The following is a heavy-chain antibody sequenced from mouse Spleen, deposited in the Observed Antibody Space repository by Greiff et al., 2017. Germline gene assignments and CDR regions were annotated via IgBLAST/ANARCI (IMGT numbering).Heavy chain of an antibody. CDR2: ISDGGSYT. Sequence: EVKVEESGGGLVKPGGSLKLSCAASGFTFSSYAMSWVRQTPEKRLEWVATISDGGSYTYYPDNVKGRFTISRDNAKNNLYLQMSHLKSEDTAMYYCARDGGYYGSSGAPFAYWGQGTLVTVSA. J-gene: IGHJ3*01. CDR3: ARDGGYYGSSGAPFAY. D-gene: IGHD1-1*01. CDR1: GFTFSSYA. V-gene: IGHV5-4*01.